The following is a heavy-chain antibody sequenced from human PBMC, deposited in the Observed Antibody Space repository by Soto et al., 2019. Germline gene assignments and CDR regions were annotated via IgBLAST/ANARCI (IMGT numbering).Heavy chain of an antibody. Sequence: GASVKVSCKASGYTFTSYDINWVRQATGQGLEWMGWMNPNSGNTGYAQKFQGRVTMTRNTSISTAYMELSSLRSEDTAVYYCARGHEATAAAGNNWFDPWGQGTLVTVSS. D-gene: IGHD6-13*01. CDR2: MNPNSGNT. J-gene: IGHJ5*02. V-gene: IGHV1-8*01. CDR1: GYTFTSYD. CDR3: ARGHEATAAAGNNWFDP.